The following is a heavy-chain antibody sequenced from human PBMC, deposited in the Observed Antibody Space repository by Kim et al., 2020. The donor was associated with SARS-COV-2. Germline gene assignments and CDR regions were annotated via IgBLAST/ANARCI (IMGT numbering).Heavy chain of an antibody. Sequence: SDTLSLTCTVSGGSISSSSYYWGWIRQPPGKGLEWIGSIYYSGSTYYNPSLKSRVTISVDTSKNQFSLKLSSVTAADTAVYYCASLRRGAVAGIIGTSNNGFDPWGQGTLVTVSS. CDR2: IYYSGST. J-gene: IGHJ5*02. CDR1: GGSISSSSYY. D-gene: IGHD6-19*01. CDR3: ASLRRGAVAGIIGTSNNGFDP. V-gene: IGHV4-39*01.